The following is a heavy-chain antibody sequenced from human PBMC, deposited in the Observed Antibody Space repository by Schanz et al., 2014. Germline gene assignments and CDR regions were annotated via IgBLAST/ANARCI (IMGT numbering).Heavy chain of an antibody. Sequence: EVQLVESGGGLVQPGESLRVSCAASGFTFSNYWMSWVRQAPGKGLEWVATIRQEGSEKYYVDSVKGRFTVSRDDAKNSLYLPLNSLRVVDTTVYYCARREMDRGVIWGYWGQGTLVTVSS. D-gene: IGHD3-10*01. CDR3: ARREMDRGVIWGY. V-gene: IGHV3-7*01. CDR2: IRQEGSEK. J-gene: IGHJ4*02. CDR1: GFTFSNYW.